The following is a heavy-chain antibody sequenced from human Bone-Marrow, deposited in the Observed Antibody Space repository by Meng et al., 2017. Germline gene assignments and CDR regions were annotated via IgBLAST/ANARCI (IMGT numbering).Heavy chain of an antibody. Sequence: GGSLRLSCAASGFTFSSYGMHWVRQAPGKGLEWVAVIWYDGSNKYYADSVKGRFTISRDNPKNTLYLQMNSLRAEDTAVYYCARVNWYSSGFLRHWGQGTLVTVSS. D-gene: IGHD6-19*01. CDR2: IWYDGSNK. V-gene: IGHV3-33*01. CDR1: GFTFSSYG. J-gene: IGHJ1*01. CDR3: ARVNWYSSGFLRH.